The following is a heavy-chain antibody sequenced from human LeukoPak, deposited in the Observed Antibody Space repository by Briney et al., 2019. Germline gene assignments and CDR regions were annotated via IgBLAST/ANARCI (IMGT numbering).Heavy chain of an antibody. V-gene: IGHV3-48*01. CDR1: GFTFSGYS. D-gene: IGHD1-26*01. Sequence: GGSLRLSCAASGFTFSGYSMNWVRQAPGKGLEWVSYITSGSSTIYYADSVKGRFTISRDNAKNSLYLQMKSLRAEDTAVYYYARYSGGYLDYWGQGTLVTASS. J-gene: IGHJ4*02. CDR3: ARYSGGYLDY. CDR2: ITSGSSTI.